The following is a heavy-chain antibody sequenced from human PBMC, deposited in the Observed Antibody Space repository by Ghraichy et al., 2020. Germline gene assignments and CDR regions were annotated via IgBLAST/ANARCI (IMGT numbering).Heavy chain of an antibody. CDR2: ISYTGST. J-gene: IGHJ3*02. CDR1: GGSISTYY. D-gene: IGHD3-22*01. V-gene: IGHV4-59*01. Sequence: SETLSLTCTVSGGSISTYYWSWIRQSPGKGLEWIGYISYTGSTYNPSLKSRVAISVDTSKNQFSLKLTSVTAADTAVYYCARAWSSASVDAFDIWGQGTMVTVSS. CDR3: ARAWSSASVDAFDI.